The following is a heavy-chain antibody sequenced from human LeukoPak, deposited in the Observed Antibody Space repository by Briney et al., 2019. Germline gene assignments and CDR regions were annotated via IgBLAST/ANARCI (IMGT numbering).Heavy chain of an antibody. V-gene: IGHV3-23*01. Sequence: PGGSLRLSCAASGFTFSSYAMSWVRQAPGKGLEWVSAISGSGSSTYYADSVKGRFTISRDNSKNTLYLQMNSLRAEDTAVYYCARDPIALGSSWYFDYWGQGTLVTVSS. J-gene: IGHJ4*02. CDR1: GFTFSSYA. CDR3: ARDPIALGSSWYFDY. CDR2: ISGSGSST. D-gene: IGHD6-13*01.